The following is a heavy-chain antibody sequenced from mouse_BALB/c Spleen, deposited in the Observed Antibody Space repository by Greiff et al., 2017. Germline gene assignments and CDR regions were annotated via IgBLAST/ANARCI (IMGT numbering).Heavy chain of an antibody. CDR1: GFSLTGYG. V-gene: IGHV2-6-7*01. CDR3: ARECFPYYYAMDY. J-gene: IGHJ4*01. Sequence: VKLMESGPGLVAPSQSLSITCTVSGFSLTGYGVNWVRQPPGKGLEWLGMIWGDGSTDYNSALKSRLSISKDNSKSQVFLKMNSLQTDDTARYYCARECFPYYYAMDYWGQGTSVTVSS. CDR2: IWGDGST.